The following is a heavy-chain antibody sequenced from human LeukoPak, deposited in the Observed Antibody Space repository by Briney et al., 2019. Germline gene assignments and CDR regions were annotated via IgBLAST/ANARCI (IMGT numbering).Heavy chain of an antibody. CDR1: GFTFSSYA. CDR2: ISGSGGST. Sequence: PGGSLRLSCVASGFTFSSYAMNWVRQAPGKGLEWVSVISGSGGSTYYADSVKGRFTISRDNSKNTVYLQMNNLRAEDTAVYYCAKRGYTSTRLSPFDYWAQGTLVTVSS. D-gene: IGHD6-13*01. V-gene: IGHV3-23*01. J-gene: IGHJ4*02. CDR3: AKRGYTSTRLSPFDY.